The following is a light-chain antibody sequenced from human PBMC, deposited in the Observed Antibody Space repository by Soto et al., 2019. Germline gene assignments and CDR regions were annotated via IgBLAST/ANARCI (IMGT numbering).Light chain of an antibody. CDR1: SSNIGSNY. CDR3: AAWDDSLRGGG. J-gene: IGLJ3*02. Sequence: QSVLTQPPSASGTPGKRVTISCSGSSSNIGSNYVYWYQQLPGTAPKLLIYSNNQLPSGVPDRFSGSKSGTSASLAISGLRSDDEADYYCAAWDDSLRGGGFGGVTNLTVL. CDR2: SNN. V-gene: IGLV1-47*02.